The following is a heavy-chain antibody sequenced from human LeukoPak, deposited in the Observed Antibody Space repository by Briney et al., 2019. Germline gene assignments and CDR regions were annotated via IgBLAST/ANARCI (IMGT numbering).Heavy chain of an antibody. Sequence: GGSLRLFCTASGFTFSSYSVNCVRHAPGEGLEWVSSTSSSSSYIYYADSVKGRFTISRDNAKNSLYLQMNSLRPGDTAVYYCKRAAITMVRGVIITDKPTRYYYYMDVWGKGTTVTISS. D-gene: IGHD3-10*01. CDR1: GFTFSSYS. CDR2: TSSSSSYI. V-gene: IGHV3-21*01. J-gene: IGHJ6*03. CDR3: KRAAITMVRGVIITDKPTRYYYYMDV.